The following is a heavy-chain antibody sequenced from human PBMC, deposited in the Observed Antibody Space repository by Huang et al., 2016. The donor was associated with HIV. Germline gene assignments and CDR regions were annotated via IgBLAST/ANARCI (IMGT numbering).Heavy chain of an antibody. CDR3: AHRQTYDFWSGSFDS. Sequence: QITLKESGPTLVKPTQTLTLTYTFSGFSITTDGAGVGWIRQPPGKALEWLALIFWDDDKRYSPSLKNRLSITKDTSKNQVVLTMTNMDPVDTATYFCAHRQTYDFWSGSFDSWGQGTLVTVSS. J-gene: IGHJ4*02. V-gene: IGHV2-5*02. D-gene: IGHD3-3*01. CDR2: IFWDDDK. CDR1: GFSITTDGAG.